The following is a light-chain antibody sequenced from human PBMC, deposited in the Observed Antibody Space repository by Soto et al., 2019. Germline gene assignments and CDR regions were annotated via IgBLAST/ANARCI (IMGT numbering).Light chain of an antibody. Sequence: QSALTQPASVSGSPGQSITISCTGTSSDVGGYNYVSWYQQHPGKVPKVLIYEVSVRPSGVSNRFSGSKSGNMASLTISGLQAEDEADYYCSSYAGTYAVVFGGGTKLTVL. CDR2: EVS. CDR3: SSYAGTYAVV. J-gene: IGLJ2*01. CDR1: SSDVGGYNY. V-gene: IGLV2-14*01.